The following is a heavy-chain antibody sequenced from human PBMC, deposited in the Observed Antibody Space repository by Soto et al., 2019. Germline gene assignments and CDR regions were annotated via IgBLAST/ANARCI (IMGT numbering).Heavy chain of an antibody. CDR3: SKXXDGYNEVDYYYGMDV. CDR1: GFTFSSYG. CDR2: ISYDGSNK. Sequence: QVQLVESGGGVVQPGRSLRLSCAASGFTFSSYGMHWVRQAPGKGLEWVAVISYDGSNKYYADSVKGRFTISRDNSKNTLYXXXXXXRAXDXAVYXXSKXXDGYNEVDYYYGMDVWGQGTTVTVSS. V-gene: IGHV3-30*18. J-gene: IGHJ6*02. D-gene: IGHD5-12*01.